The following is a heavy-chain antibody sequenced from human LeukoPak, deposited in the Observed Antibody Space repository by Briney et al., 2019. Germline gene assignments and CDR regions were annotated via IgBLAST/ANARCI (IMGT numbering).Heavy chain of an antibody. CDR3: VISSGYYTYDY. CDR2: IYTSGST. Sequence: PSETLSLTCTVSGGSISSYYWSWIREPAGKGLVWIGRIYTSGSTNYNPSLKSRVTMSVDTSKNQFCLKLSSVTAADTAVYYCVISSGYYTYDYWGQGTLVTVSS. CDR1: GGSISSYY. J-gene: IGHJ4*02. V-gene: IGHV4-4*07. D-gene: IGHD3-22*01.